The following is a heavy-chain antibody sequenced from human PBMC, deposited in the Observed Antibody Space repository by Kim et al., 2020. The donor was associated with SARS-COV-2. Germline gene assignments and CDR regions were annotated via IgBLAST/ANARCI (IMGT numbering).Heavy chain of an antibody. Sequence: GGSLRLSCAASGIIFDDYAMHWIRQGPGKALEWISSITWNSGATKYADSVKGRFTISSDNAKKSLYLQMNSLRGDDTGFYFCARDRSIKSWAHYFDYWGQGPPLTVSS. D-gene: IGHD6-6*01. CDR2: ITWNSGAT. CDR1: GIIFDDYA. CDR3: ARDRSIKSWAHYFDY. V-gene: IGHV3-9*01. J-gene: IGHJ4*02.